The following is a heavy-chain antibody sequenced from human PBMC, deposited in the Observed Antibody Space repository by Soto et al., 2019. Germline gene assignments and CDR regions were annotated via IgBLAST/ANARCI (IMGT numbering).Heavy chain of an antibody. CDR1: GFTFSTYA. J-gene: IGHJ3*02. CDR3: AHPRGYGVFDAYDI. CDR2: PGAGGGST. D-gene: IGHD4-17*01. Sequence: PGGSLRLSCAASGFTFSTYAMSWVRQAPGKGLEWVSAPGAGGGSTYYADSVKGRFTISRDNSMNALYLQMNTLRIEDTAVYYCAHPRGYGVFDAYDIWGQGTMVTVSS. V-gene: IGHV3-23*01.